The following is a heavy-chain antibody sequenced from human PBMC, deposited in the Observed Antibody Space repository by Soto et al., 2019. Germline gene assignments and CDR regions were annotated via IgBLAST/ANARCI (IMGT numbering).Heavy chain of an antibody. D-gene: IGHD1-26*01. CDR3: ARSGEHPLDY. V-gene: IGHV1-18*01. Sequence: QVRLVQSGPEVKKPGASVKVSCKTSGYAFPHYVINWVRQAPGHGLEWMGFSTYTGNTNYAQNFQGRVVLTTDTSTSTAYMEVTSLRSDDTAVYYCARSGEHPLDYWGQGTPVTVSS. CDR2: STYTGNT. J-gene: IGHJ4*02. CDR1: GYAFPHYV.